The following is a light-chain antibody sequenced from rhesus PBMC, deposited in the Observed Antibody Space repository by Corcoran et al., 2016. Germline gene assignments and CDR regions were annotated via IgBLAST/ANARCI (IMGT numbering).Light chain of an antibody. CDR1: QSLLDSEDGNTY. CDR3: MQALEFPLA. J-gene: IGKJ4*01. Sequence: DIVMTQTPLSLPVTPGEPASISCRASQSLLDSEDGNTYLDWDLQKPGQSPQLLIYEVSNRASGVPDRFSGCGSDTGFTLEISRVEAEDVGVYCCMQALEFPLAFGGGAKVEIK. V-gene: IGKV2-104*02. CDR2: EVS.